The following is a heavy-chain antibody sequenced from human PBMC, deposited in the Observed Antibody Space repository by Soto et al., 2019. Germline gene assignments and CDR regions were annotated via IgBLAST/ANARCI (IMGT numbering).Heavy chain of an antibody. D-gene: IGHD2-15*01. CDR3: ARVCSGGSCYVSWFDP. V-gene: IGHV1-69*01. CDR2: IIPIFGTA. CDR1: GCTFSSYA. J-gene: IGHJ5*02. Sequence: QVQLVQSGAEVKKPGSSVKVSCKASGCTFSSYAISWVRQAPGQGLEWMGWIIPIFGTANYAQKFQGRVTITADESTSTAYMELSSLRSEDTAVYYCARVCSGGSCYVSWFDPWGQGTLVTVSS.